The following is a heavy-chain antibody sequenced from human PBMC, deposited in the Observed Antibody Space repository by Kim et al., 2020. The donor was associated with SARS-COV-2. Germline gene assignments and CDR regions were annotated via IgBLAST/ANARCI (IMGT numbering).Heavy chain of an antibody. J-gene: IGHJ4*02. D-gene: IGHD1-26*01. CDR3: ARINIVGATTFDY. CDR2: FYYSAST. V-gene: IGHV4-59*12. CDR1: GGSISQNY. Sequence: SETLSLTCTVSGGSISQNYWSWIRQSPGKGLEWIGHFYYSASTNYNPSLKSRVTISVDTSKNQFSLRLTSVTAADTDVYYCARINIVGATTFDYWGQGALVTVSS.